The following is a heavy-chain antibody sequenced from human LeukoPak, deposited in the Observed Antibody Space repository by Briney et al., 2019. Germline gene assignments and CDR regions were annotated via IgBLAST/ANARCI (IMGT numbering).Heavy chain of an antibody. CDR3: ARHSFVGYYFSINV. CDR2: IYYSGST. J-gene: IGHJ6*03. Sequence: SETLSLTCTVSDGSISRSTSYWGWIRQPPGKGLEWIGSIYYSGSTYYNPSLKSRVTISADTFKNQFSLRLSSVTAADTAMYYCARHSFVGYYFSINVWGKGTTVTVSS. V-gene: IGHV4-39*01. CDR1: DGSISRSTSY.